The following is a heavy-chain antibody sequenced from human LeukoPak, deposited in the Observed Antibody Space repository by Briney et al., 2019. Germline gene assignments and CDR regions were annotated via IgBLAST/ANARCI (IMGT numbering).Heavy chain of an antibody. J-gene: IGHJ4*02. CDR1: GGSVSSGSYY. Sequence: SETLSLTCTVSGGSVSSGSYYWSWIRQPPGTGLEWIGYIYYSGSTNYNPSLKSRVTISVDTSKNQFSLKLSSVTAADTAVYYCARIGVRLWAAFDYWGQGTLVTVSS. V-gene: IGHV4-61*01. CDR2: IYYSGST. CDR3: ARIGVRLWAAFDY. D-gene: IGHD5-18*01.